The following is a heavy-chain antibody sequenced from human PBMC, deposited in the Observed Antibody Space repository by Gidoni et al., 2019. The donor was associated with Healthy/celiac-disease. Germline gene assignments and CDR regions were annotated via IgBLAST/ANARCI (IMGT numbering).Heavy chain of an antibody. CDR1: GFSLSTSGMC. V-gene: IGHV2-70*01. CDR3: ARIPSQGAVAGRVAVGGDYDGMDV. J-gene: IGHJ6*02. Sequence: QVTLRESGPALVKPTQTLTLTCTFSGFSLSTSGMCVSWIRQPPGKALEWLALIDWDDDKYYSTSLNNRLTISKDTSKNQVVLTMTNMDPVDTATYYCARIPSQGAVAGRVAVGGDYDGMDVWGQGTTVTVSS. CDR2: IDWDDDK. D-gene: IGHD6-19*01.